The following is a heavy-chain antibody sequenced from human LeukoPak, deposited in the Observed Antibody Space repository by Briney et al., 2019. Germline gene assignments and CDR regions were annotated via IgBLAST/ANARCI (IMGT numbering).Heavy chain of an antibody. CDR2: IDHRGRT. V-gene: IGHV4-34*01. Sequence: SETLSLTCVVYGGSFSGNYWTWIRQPPGKGLEWIGEIDHRGRTNYNPSLKSRVTISVDTSKKQFSLKLTSVTVADTAVDYCASARFDYWGQGTLVTVSS. CDR1: GGSFSGNY. J-gene: IGHJ4*02. CDR3: ASARFDY.